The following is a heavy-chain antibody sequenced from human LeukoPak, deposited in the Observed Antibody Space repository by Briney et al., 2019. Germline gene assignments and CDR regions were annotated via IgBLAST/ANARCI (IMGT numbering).Heavy chain of an antibody. J-gene: IGHJ4*02. CDR2: IYDSGTT. CDR1: GDSISKGVYY. V-gene: IGHV4-31*03. D-gene: IGHD1-14*01. Sequence: SQTLSLTCTVSGDSISKGVYYWSWIRLHTGKGLEWVGYIYDSGTTYYSPALQSRVSISVDTSDNKFSLKLKSLPTADTAVYYCARGGDRRGFDYWGQGTLVTVSS. CDR3: ARGGDRRGFDY.